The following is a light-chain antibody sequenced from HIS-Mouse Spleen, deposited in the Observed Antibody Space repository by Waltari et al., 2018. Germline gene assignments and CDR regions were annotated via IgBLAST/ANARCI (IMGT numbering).Light chain of an antibody. CDR3: YSTDSSGNHRV. J-gene: IGLJ2*01. CDR1: ALPKKY. V-gene: IGLV3-10*01. Sequence: YELTQPPSVSVSPGQTARITCSGDALPKKYAYWYQRKSGQAPVLVMYEDSKRPSGVPERFPGYSSGTMATLTISGAQVADEADYYCYSTDSSGNHRVFGGGTKLTVL. CDR2: EDS.